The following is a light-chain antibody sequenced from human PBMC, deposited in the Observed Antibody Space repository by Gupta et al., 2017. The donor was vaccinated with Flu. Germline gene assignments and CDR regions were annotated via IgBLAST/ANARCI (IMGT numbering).Light chain of an antibody. J-gene: IGLJ3*02. CDR2: QDN. Sequence: SYELTQSPSVSVSPGQTARITCSGDALPKQYAYWYQQQSGQAPVLLIFQDNKRPSGIPGRFSASSSGTTVTVTIGGVQAEEEADYYCHSADHNGSWVFGGGIKLTVL. CDR3: HSADHNGSWV. V-gene: IGLV3-25*02. CDR1: ALPKQY.